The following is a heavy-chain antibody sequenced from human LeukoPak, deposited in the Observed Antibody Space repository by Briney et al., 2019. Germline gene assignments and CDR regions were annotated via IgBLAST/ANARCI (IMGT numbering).Heavy chain of an antibody. Sequence: ASVKVSCKASGYTFTSYGMNWVRQAPGQGLEWMGWISAYNGNTNYAQKLQGRVTMTTDTSTSTAYMELRSLRSDDTAVYYCARDRGSSGWSHWFDPWGQGTLVSASS. V-gene: IGHV1-18*04. CDR3: ARDRGSSGWSHWFDP. D-gene: IGHD6-19*01. J-gene: IGHJ5*02. CDR2: ISAYNGNT. CDR1: GYTFTSYG.